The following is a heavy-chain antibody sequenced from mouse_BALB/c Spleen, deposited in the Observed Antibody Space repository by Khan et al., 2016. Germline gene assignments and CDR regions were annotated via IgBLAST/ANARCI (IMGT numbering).Heavy chain of an antibody. Sequence: VQLQQPGAELVKPGASVKLSCTASGFNIKDTYMHWVKQRPEQGLEWIGKIDPANGNTKYDPNFQGKATITADTSSNTAYLQLSSLTSEDTAVYYCARAYYDYWFAYWGQGTLVTVSA. J-gene: IGHJ3*01. CDR1: GFNIKDTY. D-gene: IGHD2-4*01. CDR3: ARAYYDYWFAY. V-gene: IGHV14-3*02. CDR2: IDPANGNT.